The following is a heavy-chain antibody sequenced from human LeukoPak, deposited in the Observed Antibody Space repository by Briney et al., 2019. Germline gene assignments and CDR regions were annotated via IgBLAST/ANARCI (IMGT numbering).Heavy chain of an antibody. J-gene: IGHJ4*02. CDR3: ASSGSYFQF. CDR1: GFTFRGYA. Sequence: GGSLRLSCEASGFTFRGYAMSWVRQAPGKGLEWISYISSSSATIYYADYVKGRFTISRDNAKNSLYLQMNSLRDEDTAVYYCASSGSYFQFWGQGTLVTVSS. V-gene: IGHV3-48*02. D-gene: IGHD1-26*01. CDR2: ISSSSATI.